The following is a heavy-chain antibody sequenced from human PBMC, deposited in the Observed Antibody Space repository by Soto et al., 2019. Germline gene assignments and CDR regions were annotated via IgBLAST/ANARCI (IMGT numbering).Heavy chain of an antibody. Sequence: GGSLRLSCAASGVTFSSYAMHWVRQAPGKGLEWVAVISYDGSNKYYADSVKGRFTISRDNSKNTLYLQMNSLRAEDTAVYYCARTTHCGGDCYSGGMDVWGQGTTVPVSS. CDR2: ISYDGSNK. J-gene: IGHJ6*02. CDR3: ARTTHCGGDCYSGGMDV. V-gene: IGHV3-30-3*01. CDR1: GVTFSSYA. D-gene: IGHD2-21*02.